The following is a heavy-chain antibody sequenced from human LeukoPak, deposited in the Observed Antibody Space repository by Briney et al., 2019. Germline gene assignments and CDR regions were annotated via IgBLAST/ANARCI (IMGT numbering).Heavy chain of an antibody. J-gene: IGHJ4*02. CDR1: GYTFSNFG. CDR2: VFWNGVDK. D-gene: IGHD3-9*01. V-gene: IGHV3-20*04. Sequence: ASVKVSCKASGYTFSNFGMHWVRQTPGKGLEWVAGVFWNGVDKGYADSVKGRFTISRDNAKNSLYLQMNSLRAEDTAVYYCARAHYDILTGYSRLFDYWGQGTLVTVSS. CDR3: ARAHYDILTGYSRLFDY.